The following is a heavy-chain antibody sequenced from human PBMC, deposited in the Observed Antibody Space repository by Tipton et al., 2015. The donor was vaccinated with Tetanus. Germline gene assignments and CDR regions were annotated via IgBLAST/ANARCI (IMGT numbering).Heavy chain of an antibody. D-gene: IGHD6-6*01. Sequence: TLSLTCTVSGGSISSSSYYWGWIRQPPGKGLEWIGSIYYSGNTYYNPSLKSRLTISVDTSKNQFSLKLSSVTAADTAVYYCARHVKQLVPYYYYYMDVWGEGTTVTVSS. V-gene: IGHV4-39*01. J-gene: IGHJ6*03. CDR1: GGSISSSSYY. CDR2: IYYSGNT. CDR3: ARHVKQLVPYYYYYMDV.